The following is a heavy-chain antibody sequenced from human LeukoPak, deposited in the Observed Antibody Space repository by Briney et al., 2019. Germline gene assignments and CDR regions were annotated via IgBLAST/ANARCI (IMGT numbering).Heavy chain of an antibody. Sequence: SETLSLTCTVSGGSISSYYWSWIRQPPGKGLEWIGYIYYSGSTNYNPSLKSRVTISVDTSKNQFSLKLSSVTAADTAVYYCARGIAAAGTFDYWGQGTLVTVSS. CDR3: ARGIAAAGTFDY. J-gene: IGHJ4*02. CDR2: IYYSGST. CDR1: GGSISSYY. V-gene: IGHV4-59*01. D-gene: IGHD6-13*01.